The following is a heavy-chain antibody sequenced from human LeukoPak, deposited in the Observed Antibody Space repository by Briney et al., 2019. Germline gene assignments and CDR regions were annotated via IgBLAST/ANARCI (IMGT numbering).Heavy chain of an antibody. Sequence: GGSLRLSCAASGFTFSNYAMSWVRQAPGQGLQWLSYIGSGGTTMYYADSVKGRFTISRDNAKNSLYLQMNSLRADDTAVYYCARAKATIDYWGQGTLVTVSS. CDR2: IGSGGTTM. V-gene: IGHV3-48*03. CDR1: GFTFSNYA. J-gene: IGHJ4*02. CDR3: ARAKATIDY. D-gene: IGHD5-12*01.